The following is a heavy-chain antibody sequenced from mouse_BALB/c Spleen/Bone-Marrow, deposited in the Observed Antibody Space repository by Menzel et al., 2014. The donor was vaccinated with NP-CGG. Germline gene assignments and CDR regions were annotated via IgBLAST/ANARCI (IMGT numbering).Heavy chain of an antibody. J-gene: IGHJ2*01. Sequence: ESGAELMKPGASVKISCKATGYTFSSYWIEWVKQRPGHGLEWIGEILPGSGTTNYNEKFKGKATFTADTSSNTAYTQLSSLTSEDSAVYYCARGTYRYYFDYWGQGTTLTVSS. D-gene: IGHD2-14*01. V-gene: IGHV1-9*01. CDR1: GYTFSSYW. CDR2: ILPGSGTT. CDR3: ARGTYRYYFDY.